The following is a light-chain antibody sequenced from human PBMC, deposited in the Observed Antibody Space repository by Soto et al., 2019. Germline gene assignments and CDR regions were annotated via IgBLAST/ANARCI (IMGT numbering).Light chain of an antibody. Sequence: DIQMTQSPSSLSASVGDIVTITCRASQSISSYLNWYQQKPGKAPKLLIYAASSLQSGGPSRFSGSGSGTDFTFTISSLQTDYFANYYCQQSYSTPSSVGQGTQLDIK. CDR2: AAS. V-gene: IGKV1-39*01. CDR3: QQSYSTPSS. CDR1: QSISSY. J-gene: IGKJ2*01.